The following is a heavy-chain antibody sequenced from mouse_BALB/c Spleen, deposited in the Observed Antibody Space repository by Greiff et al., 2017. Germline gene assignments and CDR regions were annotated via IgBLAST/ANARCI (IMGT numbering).Heavy chain of an antibody. V-gene: IGHV2-6-7*01. Sequence: VQVVESGPGLVTPSQSLSITCTVSGFSLTGYGVNWVRQPPGKGLEWLGMIWGDGSTDYNSALKSRLSISKDNSKSQVFLKMNSLQTDDTARYYCARERYYFDYWGQGTTLTVSS. CDR3: ARERYYFDY. CDR2: IWGDGST. CDR1: GFSLTGYG. J-gene: IGHJ2*01.